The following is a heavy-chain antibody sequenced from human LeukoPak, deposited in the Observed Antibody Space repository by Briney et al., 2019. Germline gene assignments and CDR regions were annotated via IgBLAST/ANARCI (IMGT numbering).Heavy chain of an antibody. CDR2: TFYRSRWYY. Sequence: SQTLSLTCVISGDGVSSNSVAWNWIRQPQSRGLEWLGRTFYRSRWYYDYATSVRDRVTITPDTSKNEFSLQLRSVTPDDTAMYYCARDWEGVRYDYWGQGNLVTVSS. CDR3: ARDWEGVRYDY. D-gene: IGHD1-26*01. CDR1: GDGVSSNSVA. V-gene: IGHV6-1*01. J-gene: IGHJ4*02.